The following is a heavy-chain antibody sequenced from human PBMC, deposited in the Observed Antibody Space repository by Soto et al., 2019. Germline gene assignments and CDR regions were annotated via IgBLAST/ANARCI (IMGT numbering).Heavy chain of an antibody. J-gene: IGHJ3*02. CDR1: GFTFSSYA. V-gene: IGHV3-23*01. CDR2: ISGSGGST. D-gene: IGHD1-26*01. CDR3: TGVGAPLPHDAFDI. Sequence: GGSLRLSCAASGFTFSSYAMSWVRQAPGKGLEWVSAISGSGGSTYYADSVKGRFTISRDNSKNTLYPQMNSLRAEDTAVYYCTGVGAPLPHDAFDIWGQGTMVTVSS.